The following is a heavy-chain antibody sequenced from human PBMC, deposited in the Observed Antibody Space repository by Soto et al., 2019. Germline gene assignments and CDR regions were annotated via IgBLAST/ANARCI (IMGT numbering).Heavy chain of an antibody. CDR3: ARSRTGDYYDSSGYSLGAFDI. CDR2: IYPGDSDT. J-gene: IGHJ3*02. D-gene: IGHD3-22*01. Sequence: AGESLKISCKGSGYSFTSYWIGWVRQMPGKGLEWMGIIYPGDSDTRYSPSFQGQVTISADKSISTAYLQWSSLKASDTAMYYCARSRTGDYYDSSGYSLGAFDIWGQGTMVTVSS. V-gene: IGHV5-51*03. CDR1: GYSFTSYW.